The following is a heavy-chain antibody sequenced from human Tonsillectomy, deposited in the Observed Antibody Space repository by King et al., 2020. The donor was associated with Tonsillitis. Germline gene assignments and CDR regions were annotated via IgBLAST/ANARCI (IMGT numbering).Heavy chain of an antibody. J-gene: IGHJ4*02. V-gene: IGHV3-23*03. CDR1: GFTFSNSA. CDR2: IYSGGYTT. D-gene: IGHD1-14*01. Sequence: VQLVESGGGLVQPGGSLRLSCAASGFTFSNSAMSWVRQAPGKGLEWVSIIYSGGYTTYYADSVKGRLTISRDNSKNMLYLQIKSLRAEDTAVYYCSLSPFRYLDSWGQGTLVTVSS. CDR3: SLSPFRYLDS.